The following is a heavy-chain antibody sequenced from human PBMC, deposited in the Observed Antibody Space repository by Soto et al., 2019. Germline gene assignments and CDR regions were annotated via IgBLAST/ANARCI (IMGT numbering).Heavy chain of an antibody. CDR1: GGSISSYY. CDR2: IYYSGST. CDR3: ARQYGDYVRGAFDI. V-gene: IGHV4-59*01. Sequence: QVQLQESGRGLVKPSETLSLTCTVSGGSISSYYWSWIRQPPGKGLEWIGYIYYSGSTNYNPSLKSRVTISVDTSKNQFSLKLSSVTAADTAVYYCARQYGDYVRGAFDIWGQGTMVIVSS. D-gene: IGHD4-17*01. J-gene: IGHJ3*02.